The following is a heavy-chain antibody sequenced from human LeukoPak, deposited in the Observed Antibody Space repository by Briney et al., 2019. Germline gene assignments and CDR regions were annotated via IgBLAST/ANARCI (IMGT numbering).Heavy chain of an antibody. CDR1: GGSISSSNHY. V-gene: IGHV4-39*01. Sequence: PSETLSLTCTVSGGSISSSNHYWGWIRQSPGKGLGWIGSLYYSGLTYYSSSLRGRVTMSVDTSKNQFSLKLTSMTAADTAVYYCARQRAARRGLNMGDIWGQGTMVTVSA. CDR2: LYYSGLT. D-gene: IGHD3-16*01. J-gene: IGHJ3*02. CDR3: ARQRAARRGLNMGDI.